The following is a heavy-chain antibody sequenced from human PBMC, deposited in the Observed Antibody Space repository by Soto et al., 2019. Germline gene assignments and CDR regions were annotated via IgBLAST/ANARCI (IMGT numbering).Heavy chain of an antibody. Sequence: SDTLSLTCTVSGGSISSSSYYWGWIRQPPGKGLEWIGSIYYSGSTYYNPSLKSRVTISVDTSKNQFSLKLSSVTAADTAVYYCARLYYGSGSGFDYWGQGTLVTVSS. CDR1: GGSISSSSYY. J-gene: IGHJ4*02. CDR3: ARLYYGSGSGFDY. V-gene: IGHV4-39*01. CDR2: IYYSGST. D-gene: IGHD3-10*01.